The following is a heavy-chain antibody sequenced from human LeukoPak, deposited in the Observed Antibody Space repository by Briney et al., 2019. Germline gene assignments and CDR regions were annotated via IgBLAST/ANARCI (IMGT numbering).Heavy chain of an antibody. V-gene: IGHV4-34*01. CDR2: INHSGST. CDR3: ARVAYYYGSGSYYDY. J-gene: IGHJ4*02. CDR1: GGSISSYY. Sequence: PSETLSLTCTVSGGSISSYYWSWIRQPPGKGLEWIGEINHSGSTNYNPSLKSRVTISVDTSKNQFSLKLSSVTAADTAVYYCARVAYYYGSGSYYDYWGQGTLVTVSS. D-gene: IGHD3-10*01.